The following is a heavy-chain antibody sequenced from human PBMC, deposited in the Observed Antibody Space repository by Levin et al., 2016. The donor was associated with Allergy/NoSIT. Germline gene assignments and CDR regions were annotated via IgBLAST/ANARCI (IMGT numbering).Heavy chain of an antibody. D-gene: IGHD6-19*01. CDR1: GYTFTGYY. Sequence: ASVKVSCKASGYTFTGYYMHWVRQAPGQGLEWMGWINPNSGGTNYVQSFQGRVTMTRDTSISTAYMELSSLRSDDTAVYFCARARLSSGYYAGMYVWGQGTPVTVSS. J-gene: IGHJ6*02. CDR3: ARARLSSGYYAGMYV. CDR2: INPNSGGT. V-gene: IGHV1-2*02.